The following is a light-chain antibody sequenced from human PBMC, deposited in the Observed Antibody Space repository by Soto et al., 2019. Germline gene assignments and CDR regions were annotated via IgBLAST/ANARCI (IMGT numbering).Light chain of an antibody. J-gene: IGKJ5*01. CDR1: QSVSSY. Sequence: EIVLTQSPATLSLSPGERATLSCRAGQSVSSYLAWYQQKPGQAPRLLIYGASNRATGIPARFSGSGSGTDFTLTISSLEPEDFAVYYCQQRTNWPLITFGQGTRLEIK. CDR3: QQRTNWPLIT. CDR2: GAS. V-gene: IGKV3-11*01.